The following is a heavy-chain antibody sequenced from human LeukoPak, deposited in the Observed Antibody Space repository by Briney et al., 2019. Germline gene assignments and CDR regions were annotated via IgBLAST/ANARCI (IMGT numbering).Heavy chain of an antibody. V-gene: IGHV4-61*01. D-gene: IGHD2-15*01. CDR3: ASRYCSGGSCYLDAFDI. J-gene: IGHJ3*02. CDR1: GGSVSSGSYY. CDR2: IYYSGST. Sequence: SETLSLTCTVSGGSVSSGSYYWSWIRQPPGKGLEWIGYIYYSGSTNYNPSLKSRVIISVDTSKNQFSLKLSSVTAADTAVYYCASRYCSGGSCYLDAFDIWGQGTMVTVSS.